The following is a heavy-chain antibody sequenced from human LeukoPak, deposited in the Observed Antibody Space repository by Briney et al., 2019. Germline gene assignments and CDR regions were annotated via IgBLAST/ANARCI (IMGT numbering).Heavy chain of an antibody. CDR1: GGPTLNYY. Sequence: SETLSLTCTVSGGPTLNYYWSWIRQPPGGGLEWIGYVYSSKNTNYNPSLKSRVTISVDTSKTQVSLKLTSVTAADTAVYYCTRGTTLVRGVLRAYYYYYMDVWGKGTTVTVSS. V-gene: IGHV4-59*01. CDR2: VYSSKNT. CDR3: TRGTTLVRGVLRAYYYYYMDV. D-gene: IGHD3-10*01. J-gene: IGHJ6*03.